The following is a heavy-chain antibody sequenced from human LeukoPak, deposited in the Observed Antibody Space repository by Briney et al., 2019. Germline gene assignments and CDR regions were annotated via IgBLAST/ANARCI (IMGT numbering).Heavy chain of an antibody. Sequence: GGSLRLSCTASGFTVSDNYMSWVRQAPGKGLEWVSTLYIDGSTYYADAVKGRFTTSRDNFKNTLYLQMNRLRDEDTAVYYCASLNYDSTGYHGPVDYWGQGTLVTVSS. J-gene: IGHJ4*02. D-gene: IGHD3-22*01. CDR3: ASLNYDSTGYHGPVDY. CDR2: LYIDGST. V-gene: IGHV3-66*01. CDR1: GFTVSDNY.